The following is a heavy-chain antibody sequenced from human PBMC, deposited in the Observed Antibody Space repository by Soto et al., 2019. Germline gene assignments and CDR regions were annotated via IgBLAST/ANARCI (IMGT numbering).Heavy chain of an antibody. CDR1: GFTFSSYC. Sequence: GGSLCLSCAASGFTFSSYCLHWVRQAPGKGLEWVAVIWYDGSTKYDAASERGLFTISRDNSKNTPYLQMNRLRAEDTAVYYCARGRYDTPLIYWGQGTLVTVSS. CDR3: ARGRYDTPLIY. D-gene: IGHD3-9*01. CDR2: IWYDGSTK. V-gene: IGHV3-33*01. J-gene: IGHJ4*02.